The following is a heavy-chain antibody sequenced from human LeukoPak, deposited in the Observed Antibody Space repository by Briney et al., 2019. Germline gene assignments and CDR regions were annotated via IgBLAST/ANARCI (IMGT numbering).Heavy chain of an antibody. Sequence: GEAPQIPCSGSCDSSISYCNGWWLQLPARGLQWRGIIYPYDSNTRYSPTFQGQVTISADKSIRTAYLQWSSLEASDTATYYCARHAGYSSGWQPYYYHGMDVWGQGTTVTVSS. J-gene: IGHJ6*02. CDR3: ARHAGYSSGWQPYYYHGMDV. CDR1: CDSSISYC. CDR2: IYPYDSNT. V-gene: IGHV5-51*01. D-gene: IGHD6-19*01.